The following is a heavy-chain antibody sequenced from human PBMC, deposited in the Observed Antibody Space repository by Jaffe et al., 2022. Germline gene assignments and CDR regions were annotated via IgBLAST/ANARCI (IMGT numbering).Heavy chain of an antibody. CDR2: INPSGGST. V-gene: IGHV1-46*01. Sequence: QVQLVQSGAEVKKPGASVKVSCKASGYTFTSYYMHWVRQAPGQGLEWMGIINPSGGSTSYAQKFQGRVTMTRDTSTSTVYMELSSLRSEDTAVYYCARDGETVTTFYYYYYMDVWGKGTTVTVSS. D-gene: IGHD4-17*01. J-gene: IGHJ6*03. CDR3: ARDGETVTTFYYYYYMDV. CDR1: GYTFTSYY.